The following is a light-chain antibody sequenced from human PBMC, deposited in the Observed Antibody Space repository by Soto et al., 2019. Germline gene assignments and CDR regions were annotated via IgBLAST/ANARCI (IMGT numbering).Light chain of an antibody. J-gene: IGKJ1*01. CDR1: QSVSIL. V-gene: IGKV3-15*01. CDR2: GAT. CDR3: QQYNNWPRT. Sequence: EILMTQSPATLSVSPGERGTLSCRASQSVSILLAWYQQKPGQPPRNLIHGATTRDTGIPARFSGSGSGTECTLTVSSLQSEDFKVYYCQQYNNWPRTFGQGTKVDI.